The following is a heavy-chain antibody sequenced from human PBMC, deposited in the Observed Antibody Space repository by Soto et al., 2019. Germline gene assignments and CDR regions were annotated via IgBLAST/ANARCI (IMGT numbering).Heavy chain of an antibody. CDR1: GFTVSSNY. V-gene: IGHV3-66*01. Sequence: PGGSLRRSSGASGFTVSSNYLSWVRQAPGKGLEWVSVIYSGGSTYYADSVKGRFTISRDNSKNTLYLQMNSLRAEDTAVYYCASAPPRGCSGGSCYYYWGQGT. D-gene: IGHD2-15*01. CDR2: IYSGGST. J-gene: IGHJ4*02. CDR3: ASAPPRGCSGGSCYYY.